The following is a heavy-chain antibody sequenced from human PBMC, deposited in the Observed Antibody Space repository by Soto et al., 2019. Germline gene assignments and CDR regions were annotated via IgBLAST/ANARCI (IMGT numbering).Heavy chain of an antibody. CDR3: ARDTGTTYYYYYGMDV. CDR1: GFTFSRYS. V-gene: IGHV3-21*01. CDR2: ISSSSSYI. J-gene: IGHJ6*02. D-gene: IGHD1-7*01. Sequence: GGSLRLSCAASGFTFSRYSMNWFRQSPGKGLEWVSSISSSSSYIYYADSVKGRFTISRDNAKNSLYLQMNSLRAEDTAVYYCARDTGTTYYYYYGMDVWGQGTTVTVSS.